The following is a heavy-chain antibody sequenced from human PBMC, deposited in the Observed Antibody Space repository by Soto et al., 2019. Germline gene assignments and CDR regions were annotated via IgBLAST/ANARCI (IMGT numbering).Heavy chain of an antibody. Sequence: GGSLRLSCAASGFTFSSYGMHWVRQAPGKGLEWVAVIWYDGSNKYYADSVKGRFTISRDNSKNTLYLQMNSLRAEDTAVYYCARDLMTTVTTTLDYWGQGTLVTVSS. D-gene: IGHD4-4*01. V-gene: IGHV3-33*01. CDR2: IWYDGSNK. J-gene: IGHJ4*02. CDR3: ARDLMTTVTTTLDY. CDR1: GFTFSSYG.